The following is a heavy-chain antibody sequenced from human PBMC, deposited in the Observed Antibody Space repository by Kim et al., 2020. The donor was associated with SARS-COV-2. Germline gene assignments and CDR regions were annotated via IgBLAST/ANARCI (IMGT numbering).Heavy chain of an antibody. D-gene: IGHD4-4*01. V-gene: IGHV3-23*01. Sequence: ADSVKGLFTISRDNSKHTLYLQMNSLRAEDTAVYYCAKGNPSNSDWYFDLWGRGTLVTVSS. J-gene: IGHJ2*01. CDR3: AKGNPSNSDWYFDL.